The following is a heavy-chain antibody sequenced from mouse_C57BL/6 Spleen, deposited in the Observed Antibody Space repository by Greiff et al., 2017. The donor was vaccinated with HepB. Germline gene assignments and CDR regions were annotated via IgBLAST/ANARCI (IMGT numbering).Heavy chain of an antibody. CDR2: ISSGSSTI. D-gene: IGHD1-1*01. Sequence: EVKLMESGGGLVKPGGSLKLSCAASGFTFSDYGMHWVRQAPEKGLEWVAYISSGSSTIYYADTVKGRFTISRDNAKNTLFLQMTSLRSEDTAMYYCAKSITTVDYYYAMDYWGQGTSVTVSS. CDR3: AKSITTVDYYYAMDY. J-gene: IGHJ4*01. V-gene: IGHV5-17*01. CDR1: GFTFSDYG.